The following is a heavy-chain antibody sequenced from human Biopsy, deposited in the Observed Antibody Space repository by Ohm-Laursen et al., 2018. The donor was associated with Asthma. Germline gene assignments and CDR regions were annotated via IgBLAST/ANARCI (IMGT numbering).Heavy chain of an antibody. CDR2: INSVFGTT. V-gene: IGHV1-69*01. J-gene: IGHJ4*02. Sequence: PSVKVSCKPLGGTFNTYVIGWVRQAPGQGLEWMGGINSVFGTTTYPQKFQDRVTITADDSTSTVYMELSSLRSEDTAVYYCARRAGSCISRTCYSLDFWGQGTLVTVAS. CDR3: ARRAGSCISRTCYSLDF. D-gene: IGHD2-2*01. CDR1: GGTFNTYV.